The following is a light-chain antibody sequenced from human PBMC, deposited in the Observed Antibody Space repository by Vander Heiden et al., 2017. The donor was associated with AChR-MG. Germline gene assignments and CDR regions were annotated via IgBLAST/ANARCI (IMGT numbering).Light chain of an antibody. V-gene: IGLV2-14*03. Sequence: QSALTQPASVSGSPGQSITISCTDTSHDIGAYNYVSWYQQHPGKAPKLIIYDVTNRPSGVSNRFSGSKSGNTASLTISGLQAEDEADYYCSSYTSSSTLLFGGGTKLTVL. CDR3: SSYTSSSTLL. J-gene: IGLJ2*01. CDR2: DVT. CDR1: SHDIGAYNY.